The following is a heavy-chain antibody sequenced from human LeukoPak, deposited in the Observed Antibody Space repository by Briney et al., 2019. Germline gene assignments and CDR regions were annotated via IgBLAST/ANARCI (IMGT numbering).Heavy chain of an antibody. D-gene: IGHD2-21*02. CDR3: ARHYGDKTRYGHYGMDV. J-gene: IGHJ6*04. V-gene: IGHV3-33*01. CDR1: GYTFNNYN. CDR2: IWYDGTNI. Sequence: SGGTLSLTCAASGYTFNNYNMRWGRQAPGKGLEWVAVIWYDGTNIYYGDSVKGRFTISRDNSKNTLYVQLNSLRAEDTAVYYCARHYGDKTRYGHYGMDVWGNRVTVSVSS.